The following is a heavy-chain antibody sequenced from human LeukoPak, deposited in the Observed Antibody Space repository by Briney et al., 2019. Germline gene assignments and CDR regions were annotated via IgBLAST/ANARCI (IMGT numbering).Heavy chain of an antibody. Sequence: GESLKISCKGSGYSFTSYWIGWVRQMPGKGLEWMGIIYPGDSDTRYSPSFQGQVTISADKSISTAYLQWSSLKASDTAMYYCARRGPQYCRGGSCYSDYYGMDVWGQGTTVTVSS. CDR2: IYPGDSDT. V-gene: IGHV5-51*01. CDR3: ARRGPQYCRGGSCYSDYYGMDV. CDR1: GYSFTSYW. D-gene: IGHD2-15*01. J-gene: IGHJ6*02.